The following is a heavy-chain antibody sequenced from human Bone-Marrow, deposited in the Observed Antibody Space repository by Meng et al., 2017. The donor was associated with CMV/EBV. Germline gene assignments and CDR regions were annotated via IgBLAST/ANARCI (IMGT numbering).Heavy chain of an antibody. J-gene: IGHJ3*02. Sequence: GGSLRLSCAASGFTFSSYEMNWVRQAPGKGLEWVSYISSSGSTIYYADSVKGRFTISRDNAKNSLYLQMNSLRAEDTALYYCARDPLGQGQQLVNDAFDIWGQGTMVTVSS. CDR2: ISSSGSTI. CDR3: ARDPLGQGQQLVNDAFDI. V-gene: IGHV3-48*03. D-gene: IGHD6-13*01. CDR1: GFTFSSYE.